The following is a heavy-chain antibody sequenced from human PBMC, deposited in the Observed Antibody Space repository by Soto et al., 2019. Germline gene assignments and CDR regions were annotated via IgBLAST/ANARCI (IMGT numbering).Heavy chain of an antibody. J-gene: IGHJ1*01. CDR3: ARGWGGYFQH. D-gene: IGHD7-27*01. V-gene: IGHV4-59*01. Sequence: QVQLQESGPGLVKPSETLSLTCTDSGGSISSYSWSWIRQPPGKGLEWIGYIYYSGSTNYNPSLKSRVTISVDTSKNQFSLKLSSVTAADTAVYYCARGWGGYFQHWGQGTLVTVSS. CDR2: IYYSGST. CDR1: GGSISSYS.